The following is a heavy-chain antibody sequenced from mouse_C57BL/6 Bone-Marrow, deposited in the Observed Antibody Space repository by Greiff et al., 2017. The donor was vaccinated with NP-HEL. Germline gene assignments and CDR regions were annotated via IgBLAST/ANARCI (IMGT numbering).Heavy chain of an antibody. V-gene: IGHV1-85*01. D-gene: IGHD1-1*01. J-gene: IGHJ1*03. CDR2: IYPRDGST. Sequence: VQLKESGPELVKPGASVKLSCKASGYTFTSYDINWVKQRPGQGLEWIGWIYPRDGSTKYNEKFKGKATLTVDTSSSTAYMELHSLTSEDSAVYFCARGGSSYVWYFDVWGTGTTVTVSS. CDR3: ARGGSSYVWYFDV. CDR1: GYTFTSYD.